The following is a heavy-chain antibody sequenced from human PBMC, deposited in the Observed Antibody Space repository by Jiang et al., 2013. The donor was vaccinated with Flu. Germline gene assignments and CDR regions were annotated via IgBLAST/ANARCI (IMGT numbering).Heavy chain of an antibody. V-gene: IGHV3-9*01. CDR3: AKGATNGWPHYFDH. CDR2: ISWNSETM. D-gene: IGHD6-19*01. Sequence: VQLLESGGGLVQPGRSLRLSCAASGFTFDDYAMHWVRQAPGKGLEWVSGISWNSETMGYADSVKGRFTISRDNAKNSLYLQMNSLRAEDTALYYCAKGATNGWPHYFDHWGQGTLVTVSS. CDR1: GFTFDDYA. J-gene: IGHJ4*02.